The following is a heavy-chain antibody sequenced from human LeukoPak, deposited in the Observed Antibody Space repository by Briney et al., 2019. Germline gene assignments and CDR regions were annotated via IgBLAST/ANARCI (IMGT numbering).Heavy chain of an antibody. J-gene: IGHJ4*02. D-gene: IGHD6-13*01. CDR2: ISYDGSNK. CDR3: ARVGRAAGSYYFDY. CDR1: GFTFSSYA. Sequence: PGGSLRLSCAASGFTFSSYAMHWVRQAPGKGLEWVAVISYDGSNKYYADSVKGRFTISRDNSKSTLYLQMNSLRAEDTAVYYCARVGRAAGSYYFDYWGQGTLVTVSS. V-gene: IGHV3-30-3*01.